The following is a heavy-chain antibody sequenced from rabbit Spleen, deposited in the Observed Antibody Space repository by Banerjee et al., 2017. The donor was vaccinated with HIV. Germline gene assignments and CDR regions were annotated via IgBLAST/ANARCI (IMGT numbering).Heavy chain of an antibody. Sequence: QSLEESGGDLVKHEGSLTLTCTASGFSFSSSYYMCGVRQAPGKGLECIACIYAGDGSTDYANWVNGRFTISKTSSTTVTLQMTSLTAADTATYFCARIDLDYDDVDLWGPVTLVSVS. CDR3: ARIDLDYDDVDL. CDR1: GFSFSSSYY. D-gene: IGHD2-1*01. CDR2: IYAGDGST. V-gene: IGHV1S40*01. J-gene: IGHJ4*01.